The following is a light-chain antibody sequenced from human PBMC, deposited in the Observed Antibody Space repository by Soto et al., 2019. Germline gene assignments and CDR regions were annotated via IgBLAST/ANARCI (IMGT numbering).Light chain of an antibody. CDR2: YAS. V-gene: IGKV3-15*01. CDR1: LTVSTN. Sequence: DIVMTQSPATLSVSPGERVTLSCRASLTVSTNLAWYQQKPGQAPRLLIYYASTRATGTPARFSGSGSVKEFTLTISSLQPEDVATYYCQQYNNRPPGATFGPGTKVEIK. J-gene: IGKJ3*01. CDR3: QQYNNRPPGAT.